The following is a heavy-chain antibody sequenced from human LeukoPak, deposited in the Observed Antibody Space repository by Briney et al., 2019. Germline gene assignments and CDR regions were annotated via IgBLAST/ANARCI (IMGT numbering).Heavy chain of an antibody. Sequence: GGSLRLSCAGSGLYSNDYARYAMSWVRQAPGKGLEWVSAISGTADTTKYADSVKGRFTISRDNSKNTLYLQMNSLRAEDTAVYYCAKGWDNFYFYYYMDVWGKGTMVTVSS. CDR1: GLYSNDYARYA. J-gene: IGHJ6*03. V-gene: IGHV3-23*01. D-gene: IGHD1-26*01. CDR2: ISGTADTT. CDR3: AKGWDNFYFYYYMDV.